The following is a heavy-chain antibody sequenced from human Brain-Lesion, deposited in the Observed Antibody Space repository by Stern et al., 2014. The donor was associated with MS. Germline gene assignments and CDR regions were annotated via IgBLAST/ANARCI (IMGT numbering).Heavy chain of an antibody. V-gene: IGHV4-39*01. Sequence: QVQLVQSGPGLVKPSETLSLTCTVAGGSVSSTSYAWAWIRQPPGKGLEWIGTIYYSGNTYYSPSLKSRLTISLDHSKNQFPRRLVSVTAADTAVYYCAGEEDIRYCSGGSCTGNWFDPWGQGTLVTVSS. D-gene: IGHD2-15*01. CDR3: AGEEDIRYCSGGSCTGNWFDP. CDR2: IYYSGNT. CDR1: GGSVSSTSYA. J-gene: IGHJ5*02.